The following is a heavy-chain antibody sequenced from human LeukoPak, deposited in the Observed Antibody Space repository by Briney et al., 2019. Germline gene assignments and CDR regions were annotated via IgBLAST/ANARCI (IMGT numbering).Heavy chain of an antibody. J-gene: IGHJ4*02. CDR3: ARADYYGSGSFDY. D-gene: IGHD3-10*01. CDR1: GFTFSSYA. CDR2: IKQDGSEK. V-gene: IGHV3-7*01. Sequence: GGSLRLSCAASGFTFSSYAMHWVRQAPGKGLEWVANIKQDGSEKYYVDSVKGRFTISRDNAKNSLYLQMNSLRAEDTAVYYCARADYYGSGSFDYWGQGTLVTVSS.